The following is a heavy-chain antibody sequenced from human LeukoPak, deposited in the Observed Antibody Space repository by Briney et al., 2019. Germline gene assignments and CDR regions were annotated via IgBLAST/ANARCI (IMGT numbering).Heavy chain of an antibody. D-gene: IGHD3-10*01. V-gene: IGHV3-23*01. Sequence: GSLRLSCAASGFTFSSYAMSWVRQAPGKGLEWVSAISGSGANTFYADSVKGRFTISRDNSNNTLYLQMNSLRAEDTAVYYCAKDGAIWFGELRNWFDPWGQGTLVTVSS. CDR2: ISGSGANT. J-gene: IGHJ5*02. CDR3: AKDGAIWFGELRNWFDP. CDR1: GFTFSSYA.